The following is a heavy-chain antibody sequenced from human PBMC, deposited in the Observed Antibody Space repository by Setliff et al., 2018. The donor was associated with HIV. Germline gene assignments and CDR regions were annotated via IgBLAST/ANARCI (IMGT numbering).Heavy chain of an antibody. CDR3: ARVSITHWYSIPTFYYYYMDV. CDR2: IYHTGSS. CDR1: GFSISSRYY. Sequence: PSETLSLTCDVSGFSISSRYYWGWIRQSPGKGLEWIGNIYHTGSSYYNPSLNDRATISLDTSKNQFSLKLRSVTAADTAMYYCARVSITHWYSIPTFYYYYMDVWGKGTKVTVSS. V-gene: IGHV4-38-2*01. J-gene: IGHJ6*03. D-gene: IGHD2-15*01.